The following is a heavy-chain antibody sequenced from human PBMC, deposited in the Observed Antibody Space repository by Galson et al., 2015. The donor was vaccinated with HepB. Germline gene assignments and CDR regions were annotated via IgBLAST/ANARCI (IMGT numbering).Heavy chain of an antibody. D-gene: IGHD2-2*01. J-gene: IGHJ6*02. CDR3: ARDQLVAAGDYYFGMDV. V-gene: IGHV1-3*01. CDR1: GYTFTSYA. CDR2: INAGNGNT. Sequence: SVKVSCKASGYTFTSYAMHWVRQAPGQRLEWMGWINAGNGNTKYSQKFQGRVTITRDTSASTAYMELSSLRSEDTAVYYCARDQLVAAGDYYFGMDVWGQGTTVTVSS.